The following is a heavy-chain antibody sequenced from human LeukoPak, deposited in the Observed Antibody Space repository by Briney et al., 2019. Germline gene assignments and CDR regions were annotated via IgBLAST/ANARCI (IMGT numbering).Heavy chain of an antibody. D-gene: IGHD3-22*01. CDR3: AREISSGYSYDY. CDR2: IYSGGST. V-gene: IGHV3-66*01. CDR1: GFTVSSNY. Sequence: PGGSLRLFCAASGFTVSSNYMSWVRQAPGKGLEWVSVIYSGGSTYYADSVKGRFTISRDNSKNTLYLQMNSLRAEDTAVYYCAREISSGYSYDYWGQGTLVTVSS. J-gene: IGHJ4*02.